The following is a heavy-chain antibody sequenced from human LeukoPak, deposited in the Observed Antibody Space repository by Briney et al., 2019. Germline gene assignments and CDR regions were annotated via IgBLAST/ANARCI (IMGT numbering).Heavy chain of an antibody. D-gene: IGHD5-12*01. CDR1: GFTFSSYA. Sequence: GGSLRLSCAASGFTFSSYAMSWVRQAPGKGLEWVSVIYSGGSTFYADSVKGRFTISRHNSRNTLYLQMNSLRAEDTAVYYCGYSGYDFPFDYWGQGTLVTVSS. CDR3: GYSGYDFPFDY. J-gene: IGHJ4*02. V-gene: IGHV3-53*04. CDR2: IYSGGST.